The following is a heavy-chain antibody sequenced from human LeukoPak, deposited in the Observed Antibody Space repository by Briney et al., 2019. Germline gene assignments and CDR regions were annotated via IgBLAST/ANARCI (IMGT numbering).Heavy chain of an antibody. D-gene: IGHD2-2*01. J-gene: IGHJ4*02. CDR1: GFTFSGSA. V-gene: IGHV3-73*01. Sequence: PGGSLRLSCAASGFTFSGSAMHWVRQASGKGLEWIGRIRSKANSYATVYAESVKGRFTISRDDSKNTAYLQMNSLKTEDSAVYYCARDWWDCSSTSCYPAYYFDYWGQGTLVTVSS. CDR3: ARDWWDCSSTSCYPAYYFDY. CDR2: IRSKANSYAT.